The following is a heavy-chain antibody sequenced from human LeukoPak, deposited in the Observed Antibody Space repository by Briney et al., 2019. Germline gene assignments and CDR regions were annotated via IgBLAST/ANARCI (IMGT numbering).Heavy chain of an antibody. D-gene: IGHD2-8*01. CDR1: GGSISSYY. CDR3: ARRGDCTNGVCRSYWYFDL. Sequence: PPETLSLTCTVSGGSISSYYWSWIRQPAGKGLEWIGRIYTSGSTNYNPSLKSRVTMSVDTSKNQFSLKLSSVTAADTAVYYCARRGDCTNGVCRSYWYFDLWGRGTLVTVSS. J-gene: IGHJ2*01. CDR2: IYTSGST. V-gene: IGHV4-4*07.